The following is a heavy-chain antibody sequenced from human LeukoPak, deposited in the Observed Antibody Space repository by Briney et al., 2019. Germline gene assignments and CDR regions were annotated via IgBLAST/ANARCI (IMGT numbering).Heavy chain of an antibody. CDR1: GFSFSTYW. D-gene: IGHD3/OR15-3a*01. Sequence: GGSLRLSCAASGFSFSTYWMHWVRQAPGKGLVWVSRVNNDGSDRTYADSVKGRFTISRDNAKNTLYLQMNSLRDEDTAVYYCVRGSFGPDIWGQGTMVTVSS. J-gene: IGHJ3*02. CDR2: VNNDGSDR. V-gene: IGHV3-74*01. CDR3: VRGSFGPDI.